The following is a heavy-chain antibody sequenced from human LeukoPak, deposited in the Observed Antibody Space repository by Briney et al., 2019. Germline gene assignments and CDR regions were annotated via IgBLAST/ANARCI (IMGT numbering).Heavy chain of an antibody. J-gene: IGHJ4*02. CDR2: INPNSGGT. D-gene: IGHD1-1*01. CDR3: ARGSYNWNDGGYYFDY. CDR1: GYTFTGHY. V-gene: IGHV1-2*02. Sequence: GASVKVSCKASGYTFTGHYMHWVRQAPGQGLEWMGWINPNSGGTNCAQKFQGRVTMTRDTSISTAYMELSRLRSDDTAVYYCARGSYNWNDGGYYFDYWGQGTLVTVSS.